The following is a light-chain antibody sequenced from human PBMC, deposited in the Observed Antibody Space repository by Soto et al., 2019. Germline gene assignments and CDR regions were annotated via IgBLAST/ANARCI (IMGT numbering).Light chain of an antibody. J-gene: IGKJ4*01. CDR3: LQYGSSPLT. Sequence: EIVLTQSPGTLSLSPGERATLSCRASQSVSSNYLAWYQQNPGQAPRLLIYGASSRATGIPDIFSGSGSGTDFTLTINGLEPEDSAVYYCLQYGSSPLTFGGGTKVEIK. V-gene: IGKV3-20*01. CDR2: GAS. CDR1: QSVSSNY.